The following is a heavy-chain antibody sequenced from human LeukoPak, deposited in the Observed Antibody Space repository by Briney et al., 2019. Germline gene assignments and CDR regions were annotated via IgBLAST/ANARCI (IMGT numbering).Heavy chain of an antibody. CDR3: ARDLSGYSSGWYYYYGMDV. D-gene: IGHD6-19*01. J-gene: IGHJ6*02. V-gene: IGHV3-48*04. Sequence: GRSLRLSCAASGFTFSSYSMNWVRQAPGKGLEWVSYISSSSSTIYYADSVKGRFTISRDNAKNSLYLRTNSLRAEDTAVYYCARDLSGYSSGWYYYYGMDVWGQGTTVTVSS. CDR2: ISSSSSTI. CDR1: GFTFSSYS.